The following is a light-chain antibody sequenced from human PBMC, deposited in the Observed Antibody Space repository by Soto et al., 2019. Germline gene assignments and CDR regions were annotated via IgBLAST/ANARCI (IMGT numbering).Light chain of an antibody. CDR3: QHYGSSPPFT. V-gene: IGKV3-20*01. Sequence: EIVLTQSPGTLSLSPGERATLSCRASQSVYSSYLAWYQHKPGQAPRLLLYGTSSSATGIPDRFSGSGSGTDFTLTLSRLEPEDFAVYYCQHYGSSPPFTFGPGTKVDI. J-gene: IGKJ3*01. CDR1: QSVYSSY. CDR2: GTS.